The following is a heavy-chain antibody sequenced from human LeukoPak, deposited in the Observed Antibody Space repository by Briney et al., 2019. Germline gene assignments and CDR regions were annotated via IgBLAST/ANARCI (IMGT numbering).Heavy chain of an antibody. D-gene: IGHD3-22*01. CDR1: GGSISSYY. J-gene: IGHJ4*02. CDR3: ARGLYYDSSGYYGYYFDY. CDR2: IYYSGST. Sequence: SETLSLTCTVSGGSISSYYWSWIRQPPGKGLEWIGYIYYSGSTNYNPSLKSRVTISVDTSKNQFSLKLSSVTAADTAVYYCARGLYYDSSGYYGYYFDYWGQGTLVTVSS. V-gene: IGHV4-59*01.